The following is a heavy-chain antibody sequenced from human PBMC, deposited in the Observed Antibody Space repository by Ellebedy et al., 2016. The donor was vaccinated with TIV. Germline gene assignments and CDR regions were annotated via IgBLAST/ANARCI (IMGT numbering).Heavy chain of an antibody. CDR3: ARGTVVRSIDY. V-gene: IGHV4-39*07. D-gene: IGHD4-23*01. Sequence: MPSETLSLTCTVSGASIRSSDYYWGWIRQSPGKGLEWIGNVYYSGSTYYNPSLKSRVTISVDTSKNQFSLKLSSVTAADTAVYYCARGTVVRSIDYWGQGTLVTVSS. J-gene: IGHJ4*02. CDR1: GASIRSSDYY. CDR2: VYYSGST.